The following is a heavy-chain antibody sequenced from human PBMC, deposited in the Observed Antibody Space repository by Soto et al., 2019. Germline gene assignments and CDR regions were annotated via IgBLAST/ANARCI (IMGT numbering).Heavy chain of an antibody. Sequence: SETLSLTCTVSGDSISKYYWSWIRQPPGKGLEWIGYIYYSERPSYSEGTSYNPSLKSRVTISVDTANNQFSLRLTSVTAADTAVYYCARGWFWSGSFNWFDPWGQGTLVTV. D-gene: IGHD3-3*01. J-gene: IGHJ5*02. CDR1: GDSISKYY. CDR2: IYYSERPSYSEGT. CDR3: ARGWFWSGSFNWFDP. V-gene: IGHV4-4*07.